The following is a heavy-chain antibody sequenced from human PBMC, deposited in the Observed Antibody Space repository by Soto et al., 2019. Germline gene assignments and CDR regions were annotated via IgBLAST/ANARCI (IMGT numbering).Heavy chain of an antibody. CDR2: IKQDGSEK. V-gene: IGHV3-7*01. Sequence: EVQVVESGGGLVQPGGSLRLSCAASGFTFSNHWMTWVRQAPGKGLEWVANIKQDGSEKYYVDSVKGRFTLSRDNAKNSLYLQRNSLRAEDTAVYYCARDPAYCRSTSCYLSYYYYMDVWGKGTTVTVSS. D-gene: IGHD2-2*01. CDR1: GFTFSNHW. J-gene: IGHJ6*03. CDR3: ARDPAYCRSTSCYLSYYYYMDV.